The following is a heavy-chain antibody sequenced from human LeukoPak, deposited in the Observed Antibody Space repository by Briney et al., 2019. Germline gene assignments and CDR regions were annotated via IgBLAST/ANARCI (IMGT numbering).Heavy chain of an antibody. CDR2: LSCDGGT. CDR3: ARRNYPYYFDY. J-gene: IGHJ4*02. D-gene: IGHD4-11*01. V-gene: IGHV4-39*01. Sequence: SGTLSLTRTVSGASISSTSYCWGWVRQPPGEGLEWIGTLSCDGGTYYNPSLKTRVTTSVDTSNNQFSLRLSSVTAADTAVYYCARRNYPYYFDYWGQGTLVTVSS. CDR1: GASISSTSYC.